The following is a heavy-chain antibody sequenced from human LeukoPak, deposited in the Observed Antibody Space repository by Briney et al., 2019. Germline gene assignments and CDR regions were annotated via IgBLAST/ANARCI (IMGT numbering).Heavy chain of an antibody. Sequence: GGSLTLSCAASAFTFSSYAMNWVRQAPGKGLEWVSAISGSGSSTYYADSVKGRFTISRDNSKNTLYLQMNSLRAEDTAVYYCAKGIAAAGTGRWFDPWGQGTLVTVSS. CDR3: AKGIAAAGTGRWFDP. D-gene: IGHD6-13*01. J-gene: IGHJ5*02. CDR1: AFTFSSYA. CDR2: ISGSGSST. V-gene: IGHV3-23*01.